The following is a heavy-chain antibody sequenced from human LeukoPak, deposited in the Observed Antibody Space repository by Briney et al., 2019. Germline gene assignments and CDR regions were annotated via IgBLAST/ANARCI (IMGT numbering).Heavy chain of an antibody. CDR2: IYYSGST. CDR1: GGSISSGDYY. V-gene: IGHV4-30-4*01. Sequence: SQTLSLTCIVSGGSISSGDYYWSWIRQPPGKGLEWIGYIYYSGSTYHNPSLKSRITMSVDTSKNQFSLKLSSVTAADTAVYYCATHSSSYSYFDYWGQGTLVTVSS. CDR3: ATHSSSYSYFDY. D-gene: IGHD3-22*01. J-gene: IGHJ4*02.